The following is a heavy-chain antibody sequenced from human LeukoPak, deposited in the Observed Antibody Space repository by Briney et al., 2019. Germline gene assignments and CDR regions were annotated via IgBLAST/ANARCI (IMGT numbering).Heavy chain of an antibody. CDR1: GGSNSSYY. V-gene: IGHV4-4*07. CDR2: IYTSGST. D-gene: IGHD1-7*01. CDR3: ARDPDWNYSGWFDP. J-gene: IGHJ5*02. Sequence: SETLSLTCTVSGGSNSSYYWSWIRQHAGKGLEWIGRIYTSGSTNYNPSLTSRVTMSVDTSKNQFSLKLSSVTAADTAVYYCARDPDWNYSGWFDPWGQGTLVTVSS.